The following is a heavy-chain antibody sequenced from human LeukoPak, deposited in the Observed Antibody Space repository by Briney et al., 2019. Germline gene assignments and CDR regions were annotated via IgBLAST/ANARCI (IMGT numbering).Heavy chain of an antibody. D-gene: IGHD3-9*01. J-gene: IGHJ4*02. CDR3: ARARGGGIYDILTDDY. Sequence: SVKVSCKASGGTFSSYAISWVRRAPGQGLEWMGRIIPIFGTANYAQKFQGRVTITTDESTSTAYMELSSLRSEDTAVHYCARARGGGIYDILTDDYWGQGTLVTVSS. CDR2: IIPIFGTA. V-gene: IGHV1-69*05. CDR1: GGTFSSYA.